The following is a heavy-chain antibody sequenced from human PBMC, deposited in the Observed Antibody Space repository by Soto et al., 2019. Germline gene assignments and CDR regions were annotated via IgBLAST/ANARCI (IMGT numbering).Heavy chain of an antibody. D-gene: IGHD3-10*01. J-gene: IGHJ3*02. V-gene: IGHV4-59*01. CDR3: ARVWGGAFDI. CDR2: IYYSGST. Sequence: QVQLQESGPGLVKPSETLSLTCTVSGGSISSYYWSWIRQPPGKGLEWIGYIYYSGSTNYNPSLKRPVNISVDTSKNPFSLKLSSVTAADTAAYYCARVWGGAFDIWGQGTMVTVSS. CDR1: GGSISSYY.